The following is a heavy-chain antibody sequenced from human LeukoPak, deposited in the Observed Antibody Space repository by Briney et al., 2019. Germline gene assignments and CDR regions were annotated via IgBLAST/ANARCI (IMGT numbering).Heavy chain of an antibody. V-gene: IGHV1-69*05. CDR3: ARDYIAAAGRSWFDP. Sequence: SVKVSCKASGGTFTSYAISWVRQAPGQGLEWMGRIFPIFGTANYAQKFQGRVTITTDESTSTAYMELSSLRSEDTAVYYCARDYIAAAGRSWFDPWGQGTLVTDSS. D-gene: IGHD6-13*01. J-gene: IGHJ5*02. CDR1: GGTFTSYA. CDR2: IFPIFGTA.